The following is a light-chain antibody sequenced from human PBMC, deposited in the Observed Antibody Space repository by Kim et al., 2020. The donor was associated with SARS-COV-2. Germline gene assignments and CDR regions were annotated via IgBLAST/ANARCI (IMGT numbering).Light chain of an antibody. Sequence: QAITIPCTGTSSDVGGYNYVSWYQQHPGKAPKLMIYDVSNRPSGVSNRFSGSKSGNTASLTISGLQAEDEADYYCSSYTSSSTFVVFGGGTQLTVL. J-gene: IGLJ2*01. CDR2: DVS. CDR3: SSYTSSSTFVV. CDR1: SSDVGGYNY. V-gene: IGLV2-14*03.